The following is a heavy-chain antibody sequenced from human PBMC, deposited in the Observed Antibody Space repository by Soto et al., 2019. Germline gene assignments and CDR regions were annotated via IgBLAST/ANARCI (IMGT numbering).Heavy chain of an antibody. CDR3: LMGYFFDY. CDR1: GFTFSNYA. CDR2: ISDSGSTT. V-gene: IGHV3-23*01. J-gene: IGHJ4*02. D-gene: IGHD3-16*01. Sequence: EVQLLESGGGLVQPGGSLRLSWAASGFTFSNYAMSWVRQAPGKGLEWVSTISDSGSTTFYADSVKGRFTISRDNSKNTLYLQMNSLRAEDTAVYYCLMGYFFDYWGQGTLVTVSS.